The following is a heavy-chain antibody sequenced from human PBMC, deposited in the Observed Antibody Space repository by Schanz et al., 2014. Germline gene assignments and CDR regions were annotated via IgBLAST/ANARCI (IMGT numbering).Heavy chain of an antibody. J-gene: IGHJ4*02. CDR2: IWYDENNK. Sequence: QVQLVESGGGVVQFGRSLRLSCVASGFTFSSYGMHWVRQAPGKGLEWVAVIWYDENNKYYADSVKGRFTMSRDNSKNTLYLQMNSLKTEDTAMYCCARRASCSRIGCPFDSWGQGTLVTVSS. D-gene: IGHD2-2*01. CDR1: GFTFSSYG. CDR3: ARRASCSRIGCPFDS. V-gene: IGHV3-33*01.